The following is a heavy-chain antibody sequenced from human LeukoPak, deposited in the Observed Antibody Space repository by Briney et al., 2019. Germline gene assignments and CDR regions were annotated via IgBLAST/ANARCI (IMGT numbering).Heavy chain of an antibody. J-gene: IGHJ4*02. CDR2: IYTDGST. CDR1: GASVNDNC. CDR3: TIGSSSGSLAY. V-gene: IGHV4-4*07. Sequence: SGTLSLTCTVSGASVNDNCWSWSRQPAGKTLEWIGRIYTDGSTNYNPSLKSRVAISVDTSTNQFSLLLRSVTAADTAIYYCTIGSSSGSLAYWGQGTLVTVSS. D-gene: IGHD2-15*01.